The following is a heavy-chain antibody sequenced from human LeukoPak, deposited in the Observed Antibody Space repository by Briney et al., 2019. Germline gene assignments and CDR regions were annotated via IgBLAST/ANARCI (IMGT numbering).Heavy chain of an antibody. CDR1: GFTFSSYW. Sequence: GGSLRLSCAASGFTFSSYWMHWVRQVPGKGLVWVSRINTDGSYTTHADSVKGRFTTSRDNAKNTLYLQMNSLRGEDTAIYYCTMDLTGELDYWGQGTVVTVSS. CDR3: TMDLTGELDY. CDR2: INTDGSYT. D-gene: IGHD1-20*01. V-gene: IGHV3-74*01. J-gene: IGHJ4*02.